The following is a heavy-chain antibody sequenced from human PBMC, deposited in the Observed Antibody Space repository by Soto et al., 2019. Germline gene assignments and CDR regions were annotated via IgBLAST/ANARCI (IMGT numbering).Heavy chain of an antibody. J-gene: IGHJ4*02. CDR1: GGSISSYY. CDR2: IYYSGST. D-gene: IGHD1-26*01. Sequence: SETLSLTCTVSGGSISSYYWSWIRQPPGKGLEWIGYIYYSGSTNYNPSLKSRVTISVDTSKNQFSLKLSSVTAADTAVYYCARDRSGSYDYWGQGTLVTVSS. CDR3: ARDRSGSYDY. V-gene: IGHV4-59*01.